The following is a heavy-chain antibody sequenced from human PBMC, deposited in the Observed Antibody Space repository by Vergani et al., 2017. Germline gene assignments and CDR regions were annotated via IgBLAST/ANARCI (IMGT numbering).Heavy chain of an antibody. CDR3: ARVNTETNGHLYYYYYMDV. CDR2: IDHTERP. CDR1: GGSFTSYH. Sequence: QVQLQQWGGGLLKPSETLSLNCVVNGGSFTSYHWTWIRQSPGEGLEWVGDIDHTERPDYHPSLKRRLTMSVDKSRNQFSLTLISVTATDTAIYFCARVNTETNGHLYYYYYMDVWGQGTAVTVS. V-gene: IGHV4-34*01. D-gene: IGHD4-11*01. J-gene: IGHJ6*03.